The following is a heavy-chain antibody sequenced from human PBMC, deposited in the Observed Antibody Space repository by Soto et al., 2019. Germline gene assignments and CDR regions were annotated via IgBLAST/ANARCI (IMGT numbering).Heavy chain of an antibody. CDR2: VIGSGAYT. J-gene: IGHJ6*02. V-gene: IGHV3-23*01. CDR1: GFTFSAFA. CDR3: AKERYSDMLAGSYYNYGLDV. Sequence: EVQLLESGGDLVQPGGSLRLSCAASGFTFSAFAMTWVRQPPGQGLEWVSTVIGSGAYTFDADSVKGRFTISRDNSKATLYLQMNSLRPEDTAVYYCAKERYSDMLAGSYYNYGLDVWGQGTTVTVSS. D-gene: IGHD3-9*01.